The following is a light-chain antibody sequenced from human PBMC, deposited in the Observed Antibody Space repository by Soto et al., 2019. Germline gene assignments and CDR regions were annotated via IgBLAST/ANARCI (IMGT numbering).Light chain of an antibody. CDR2: DNN. Sequence: QSVLTQPPSVSAAPGQKVPISCSGSSSNIGNNYVSWYQQLPGTAPKLLIYDNNKRPSGIPDRFSGSKSGTSSTLGITGLQTGDEADYYCGTWDSSLSAGGYVFGTGTKVTVL. CDR1: SSNIGNNY. CDR3: GTWDSSLSAGGYV. J-gene: IGLJ1*01. V-gene: IGLV1-51*01.